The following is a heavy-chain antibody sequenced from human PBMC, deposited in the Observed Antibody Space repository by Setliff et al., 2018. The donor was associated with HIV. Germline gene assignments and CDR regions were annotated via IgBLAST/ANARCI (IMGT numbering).Heavy chain of an antibody. J-gene: IGHJ4*02. CDR1: GGSIGSTDYY. CDR2: IDYSGST. D-gene: IGHD6-13*01. Sequence: SETLSLTCTVSGGSIGSTDYYWGWIRQPPGKGLEWIGTIDYSGSTYYNPSLKSRVTISVDTSKNQFSLKLSSVTAADTAVYYCATYSSSWPDYWGQGTLVTVSS. V-gene: IGHV4-39*01. CDR3: ATYSSSWPDY.